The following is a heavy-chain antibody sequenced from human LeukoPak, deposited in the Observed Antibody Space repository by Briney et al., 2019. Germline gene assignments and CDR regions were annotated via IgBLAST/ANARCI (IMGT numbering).Heavy chain of an antibody. CDR2: ISGSGGST. CDR1: GFTFSSYG. V-gene: IGHV3-23*01. D-gene: IGHD6-19*01. CDR3: ARVQGGGYRAADY. Sequence: GGTLRLSCAASGFTFSSYGMSWVRQAPGKGLEWVSAISGSGGSTYYADSVKGRFTISRDNSKNTLFLQMNSLRGEDTAMYYCARVQGGGYRAADYWGQGTLVTVSS. J-gene: IGHJ4*02.